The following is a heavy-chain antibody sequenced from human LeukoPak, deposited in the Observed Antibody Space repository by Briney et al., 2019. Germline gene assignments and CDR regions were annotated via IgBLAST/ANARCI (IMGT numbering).Heavy chain of an antibody. V-gene: IGHV4-38-2*02. CDR2: MSHSAGT. CDR3: ARHSLRTYYLLNWFDP. D-gene: IGHD3-10*01. J-gene: IGHJ5*02. CDR1: GYSISSGYY. Sequence: PSETLSLTCSVSGYSISSGYYWGWIRQPPGKGLEWIGSMSHSAGTYQNPSLKSRVTISIDTSKNQFSLKLSSVTAADTAVYYCARHSLRTYYLLNWFDPWGQGTLVTVSS.